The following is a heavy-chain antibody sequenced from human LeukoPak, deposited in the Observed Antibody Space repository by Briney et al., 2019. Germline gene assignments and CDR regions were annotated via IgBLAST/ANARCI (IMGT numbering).Heavy chain of an antibody. J-gene: IGHJ4*02. V-gene: IGHV1-69*05. D-gene: IGHD3-22*01. CDR3: ASGTPLILDY. Sequence: ASVKVSCKASGGTFSSYAISWVRQAPGQGLEWMGGIIPIFGTANYAQKLQGRVTMTTDTSTSTAYMELRSLRSDDTAVYYCASGTPLILDYWGQGTLVTVSS. CDR1: GGTFSSYA. CDR2: IIPIFGTA.